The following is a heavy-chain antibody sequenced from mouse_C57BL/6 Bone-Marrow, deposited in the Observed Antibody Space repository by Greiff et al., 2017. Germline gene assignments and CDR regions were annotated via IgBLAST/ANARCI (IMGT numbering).Heavy chain of an antibody. CDR1: GYTFTSYW. D-gene: IGHD2-1*01. CDR3: AKIYDGPFGY. V-gene: IGHV1-55*01. Sequence: VQLQQPGAELVKPGASVKMSCKASGYTFTSYWITWVKQRPGQGLEWIGDIYPGSGSTNYNEKFQSKATLTVDTSSSTAYMQLSSRTSEDSAVFYCAKIYDGPFGYWGQGTTLTVSS. J-gene: IGHJ2*01. CDR2: IYPGSGST.